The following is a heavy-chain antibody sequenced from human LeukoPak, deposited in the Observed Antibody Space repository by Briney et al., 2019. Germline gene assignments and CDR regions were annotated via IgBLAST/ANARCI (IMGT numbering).Heavy chain of an antibody. V-gene: IGHV1-18*01. D-gene: IGHD4-17*01. J-gene: IGHJ6*03. CDR3: ARDVPTTVTWGLNYYYYYYMDV. CDR1: GYTFTSYG. Sequence: ASVKVSCKASGYTFTSYGISWVRQAPGQGLEWMGWISAYNGNTNYAQKLQGRVTMTTDTSTSTAYMELRSLRSDDTAVYYCARDVPTTVTWGLNYYYYYYMDVWGKGTTVTVSS. CDR2: ISAYNGNT.